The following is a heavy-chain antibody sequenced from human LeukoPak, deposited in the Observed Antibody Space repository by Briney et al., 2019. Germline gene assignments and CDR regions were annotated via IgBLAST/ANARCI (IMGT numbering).Heavy chain of an antibody. CDR1: GFTFRSYW. J-gene: IGHJ4*02. Sequence: PGGSLRLSCAASGFTFRSYWMHWVRQTPGKGLVWVSRINGAGSSISYADSVKGRVTISRDNAKNTLYLQMNNLRAEDTAVYYCARGGDYKNDYWGQGTLVTVSS. CDR3: ARGGDYKNDY. CDR2: INGAGSSI. D-gene: IGHD4-17*01. V-gene: IGHV3-74*01.